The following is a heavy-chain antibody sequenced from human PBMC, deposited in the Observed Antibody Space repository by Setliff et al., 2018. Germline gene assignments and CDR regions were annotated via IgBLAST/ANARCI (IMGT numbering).Heavy chain of an antibody. Sequence: LGESLKISCKGSGYSFTDYWIGWVRQMPGEGLEWMGIIHPSNSDTVYSPSFQGQVTISADRSITTAYLQWSSLKASDTAMYYCARQDPAQYYFDYWGQGTLVTVSS. CDR1: GYSFTDYW. CDR2: IHPSNSDT. V-gene: IGHV5-51*01. CDR3: ARQDPAQYYFDY. J-gene: IGHJ4*02.